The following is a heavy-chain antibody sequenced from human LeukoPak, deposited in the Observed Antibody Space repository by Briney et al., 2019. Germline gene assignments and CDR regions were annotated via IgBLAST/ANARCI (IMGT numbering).Heavy chain of an antibody. CDR2: IWYDGSNK. CDR3: ARDYYYDSSGFYAP. D-gene: IGHD3-22*01. V-gene: IGHV3-33*01. Sequence: GGSLRLSCAASGFTFSNSGMHWVRQAPGKGLEWVAVIWYDGSNKYYADSVKGRFTISRDNSKNTLYLQMNSLRAEDTAVYYCARDYYYDSSGFYAPWGQGTLVTVSP. CDR1: GFTFSNSG. J-gene: IGHJ5*02.